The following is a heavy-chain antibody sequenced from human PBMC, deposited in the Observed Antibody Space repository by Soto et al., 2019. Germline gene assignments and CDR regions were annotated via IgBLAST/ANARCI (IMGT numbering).Heavy chain of an antibody. CDR1: GGSFSGYY. J-gene: IGHJ6*02. V-gene: IGHV4-34*01. Sequence: PSETLSLTCAVYGGSFSGYYWSWIRQPPGKGLEWIGEINHSVSTNYNPSLKSRGTISVDTSKNQFSRKLSSVTAADTAVYYCARGRSFWSGYHATPYYYYGMDVWGQGTTVTVSS. CDR3: ARGRSFWSGYHATPYYYYGMDV. D-gene: IGHD3-3*01. CDR2: INHSVST.